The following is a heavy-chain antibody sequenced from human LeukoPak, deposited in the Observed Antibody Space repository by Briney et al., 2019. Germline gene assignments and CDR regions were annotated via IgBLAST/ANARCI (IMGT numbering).Heavy chain of an antibody. CDR1: GFTFSSYG. V-gene: IGHV3-30*02. J-gene: IGHJ4*02. CDR3: AKDLKAYGDYFPYFDY. Sequence: GGSLRLSCAASGFTFSSYGMHWVRQAPGKGLEWVAFIRYDGSNKYYADSVKGRFTISRDNSKNTLYLQTNSLRAEDTAVYYCAKDLKAYGDYFPYFDYWGQGTLVTVSS. D-gene: IGHD4-17*01. CDR2: IRYDGSNK.